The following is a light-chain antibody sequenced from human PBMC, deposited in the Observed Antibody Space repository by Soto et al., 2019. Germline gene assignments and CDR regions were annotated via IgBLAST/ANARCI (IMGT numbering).Light chain of an antibody. CDR3: TSYAGSNIWV. V-gene: IGLV2-8*01. J-gene: IGLJ3*02. CDR2: EVN. Sequence: QSALTQPPSASGSPGQSVTISCTGTSSDVGAYNYVSWYQQYPGKAPKLMIYEVNKRPSGVPDRFSGSKSGKTASLTVSGLQPEDEADYNGTSYAGSNIWVFGGGTKVTVL. CDR1: SSDVGAYNY.